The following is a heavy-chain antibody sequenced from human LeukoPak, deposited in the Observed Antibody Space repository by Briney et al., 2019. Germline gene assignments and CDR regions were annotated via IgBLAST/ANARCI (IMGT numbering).Heavy chain of an antibody. Sequence: SETLSLTCTVSGYSISSGYYWGWIRQPPGKGLEWIGSIYDSGSTYYNPSLKSRVTISVDTSKNQSSLKLSSVTAADTAVYYCARAGDWGFLYDFPTNWFDPWGQGTLVTVSS. CDR2: IYDSGST. V-gene: IGHV4-38-2*02. CDR1: GYSISSGYY. CDR3: ARAGDWGFLYDFPTNWFDP. D-gene: IGHD3-3*01. J-gene: IGHJ5*02.